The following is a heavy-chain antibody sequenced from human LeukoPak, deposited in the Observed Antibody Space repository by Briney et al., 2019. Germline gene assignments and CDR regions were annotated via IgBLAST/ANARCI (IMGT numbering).Heavy chain of an antibody. CDR3: ARVRAAAVPYYFDY. D-gene: IGHD6-13*01. Sequence: PSETLSLTCTVSGGSIRTSSYYWGWIRQPPGKGLEWIGSIYYSGSIYSNGSLKSRVTISVETSKNQFSLKLSSVTAADTAMYYCARVRAAAVPYYFDYWGRGTLVTVSS. CDR2: IYYSGSI. J-gene: IGHJ4*02. V-gene: IGHV4-39*07. CDR1: GGSIRTSSYY.